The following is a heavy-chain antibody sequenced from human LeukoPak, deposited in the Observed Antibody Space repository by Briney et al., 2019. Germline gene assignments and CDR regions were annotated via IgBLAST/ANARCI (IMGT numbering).Heavy chain of an antibody. J-gene: IGHJ4*02. CDR2: INHSGST. CDR1: GGSFSGYY. V-gene: IGHV4-34*01. CDR3: ASPDSSNPALDY. Sequence: PSETLSLTCAVYGGSFSGYYWSWIRQPPGKGLEWIGEINHSGSTNYNPSLKSRVAISVDTSKNQFPLKLSSVTAADTAVYYCASPDSSNPALDYWGQGTLVTVSS. D-gene: IGHD6-13*01.